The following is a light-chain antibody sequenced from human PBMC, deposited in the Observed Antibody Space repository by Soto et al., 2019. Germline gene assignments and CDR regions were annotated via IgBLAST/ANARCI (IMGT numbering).Light chain of an antibody. CDR2: GAS. CDR3: QQYGSSPRT. CDR1: QSVSSSY. J-gene: IGKJ1*01. Sequence: EVVLTQSPDTLSLSPGERATLSCRASQSVSSSYLAWYQQKPGQAPRLLIYGASSRATGIPDRFSGSGSGTDFTLTIGRLEPEDFAVYYCQQYGSSPRTFGQGTKVDIK. V-gene: IGKV3-20*01.